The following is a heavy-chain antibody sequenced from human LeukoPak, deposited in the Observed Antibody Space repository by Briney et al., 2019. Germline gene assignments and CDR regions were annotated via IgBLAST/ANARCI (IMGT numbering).Heavy chain of an antibody. CDR2: ISYDGSNK. CDR1: GFTFSSYG. V-gene: IGHV3-30*18. CDR3: AKDGVPAAIGYFDY. Sequence: GGSLRLYCAASGFTFSSYGMHWVRQAPGKGLEWVAVISYDGSNKYYADSAKGRFTISRDNSKNTLYLQMSSLRAEDTAVYYCAKDGVPAAIGYFDYWGQGTLVTVSS. D-gene: IGHD2-2*01. J-gene: IGHJ4*02.